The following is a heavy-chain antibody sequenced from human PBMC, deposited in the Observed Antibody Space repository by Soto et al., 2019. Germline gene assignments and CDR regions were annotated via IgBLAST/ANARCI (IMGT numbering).Heavy chain of an antibody. CDR1: GFTFSSYA. Sequence: GGSLRLSCAASGFTFSSYAMHWVRQAPGKGLEWVAVISYDGSNKYYADSVKGRFTISRDNSKNTLYLQMNSLRAEDTAVYYCARDTPQDNIVVVPAAMEVALDPWGQGTLVTVSS. J-gene: IGHJ5*02. V-gene: IGHV3-30-3*01. CDR3: ARDTPQDNIVVVPAAMEVALDP. CDR2: ISYDGSNK. D-gene: IGHD2-2*01.